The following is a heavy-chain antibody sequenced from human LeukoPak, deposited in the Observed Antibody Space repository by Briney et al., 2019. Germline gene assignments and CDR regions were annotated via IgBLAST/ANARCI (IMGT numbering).Heavy chain of an antibody. V-gene: IGHV6-1*01. CDR3: ASGSVAGTSGFDY. CDR2: TYYRSKWYN. D-gene: IGHD6-19*01. CDR1: GDSVSSNSAA. J-gene: IGHJ4*02. Sequence: SQTLSLTCAISGDSVSSNSAAWNWLRQSPSRGLEWLGRTYYRSKWYNDYAVSVKSRITINPDTSKNQFSLQLNSVTPEDTAVCYCASGSVAGTSGFDYWGQGTLVTVSS.